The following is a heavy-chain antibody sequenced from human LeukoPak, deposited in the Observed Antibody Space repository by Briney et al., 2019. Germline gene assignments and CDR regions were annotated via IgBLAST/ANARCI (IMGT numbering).Heavy chain of an antibody. J-gene: IGHJ5*01. D-gene: IGHD6-13*01. Sequence: EASVTVSCKTSRATLDNYAIGWVRQAPGQGLEWMGLIIPMYGTTKYAEELQGRISITTDESTNTVYMELSGLRSDDTGVYYCSRSVAAAGRNFGFDSWGQGTLLIVS. CDR2: IIPMYGTT. CDR1: RATLDNYA. V-gene: IGHV1-69*05. CDR3: SRSVAAAGRNFGFDS.